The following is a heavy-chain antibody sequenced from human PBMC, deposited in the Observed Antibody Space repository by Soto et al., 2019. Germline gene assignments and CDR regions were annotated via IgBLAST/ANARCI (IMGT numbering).Heavy chain of an antibody. Sequence: SETLSLTCTVSGGSISSYYWSWIRQPPGKGLEWIGYIYYSGSTNYNPSLKSRVTISVGTSKNQFSLKLSSVTAADTAVYYCASLNTKTTVTFDYWGQGTLVTVSS. J-gene: IGHJ4*02. V-gene: IGHV4-59*01. CDR2: IYYSGST. D-gene: IGHD4-17*01. CDR1: GGSISSYY. CDR3: ASLNTKTTVTFDY.